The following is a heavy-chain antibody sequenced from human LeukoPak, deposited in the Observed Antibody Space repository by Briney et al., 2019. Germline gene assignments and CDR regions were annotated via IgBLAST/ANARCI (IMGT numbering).Heavy chain of an antibody. CDR1: GGSFSGYY. CDR2: INHSGST. J-gene: IGHJ4*02. D-gene: IGHD5-12*01. Sequence: SETLSLTCAVYGGSFSGYYWSRIRQPPGKGLEWIGEINHSGSTNYNPSLKSRVTISVDTSKNQFSLKLSSVTAADTAVYYCARGRTAPDIVATAYHGSFDYWGQGTLVTVSS. CDR3: ARGRTAPDIVATAYHGSFDY. V-gene: IGHV4-34*01.